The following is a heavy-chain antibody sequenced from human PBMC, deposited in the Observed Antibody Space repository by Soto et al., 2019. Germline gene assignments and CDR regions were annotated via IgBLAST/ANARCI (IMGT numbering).Heavy chain of an antibody. Sequence: GASVKVSCKASGGTFSSYAISWLRQAPGQGLEWMGGIIPIFGTANYAQKFQGRVTITADESTSTAYMELSSLRSEDTAVYYCARRQLLGLSSHLNWFDPWGQGTLVTVSS. CDR3: ARRQLLGLSSHLNWFDP. CDR1: GGTFSSYA. J-gene: IGHJ5*02. V-gene: IGHV1-69*13. D-gene: IGHD2-2*01. CDR2: IIPIFGTA.